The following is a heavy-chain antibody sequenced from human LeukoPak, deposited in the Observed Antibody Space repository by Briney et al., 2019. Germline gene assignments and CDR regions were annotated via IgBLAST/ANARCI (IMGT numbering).Heavy chain of an antibody. CDR2: IYTSGST. D-gene: IGHD3-22*01. CDR3: ARAQGSSGLNWFDP. CDR1: GGSISSYY. J-gene: IGHJ5*02. Sequence: SETLSLTCTVSGGSISSYYWSWIRQPAGKGLEWIWRIYTSGSTNYNPSLKSRVTMSVDTSKNQFSLKLSSVTAADTAVYYCARAQGSSGLNWFDPWGQGTLVTVSS. V-gene: IGHV4-4*07.